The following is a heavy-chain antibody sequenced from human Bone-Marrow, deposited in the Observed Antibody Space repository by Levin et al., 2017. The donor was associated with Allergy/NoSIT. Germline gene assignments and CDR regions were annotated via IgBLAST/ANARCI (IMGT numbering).Heavy chain of an antibody. CDR2: INPNSGGT. CDR3: ASQQAGGYDILTGYYLENYYYMDV. D-gene: IGHD3-9*01. V-gene: IGHV1-2*02. CDR1: GYTFTGYY. Sequence: GASVKVSCKASGYTFTGYYMHWVRQAPGQGLEWMGWINPNSGGTNYAQKFQGRVTMTRDTSISTAYMELSRLRSDDTAVYYCASQQAGGYDILTGYYLENYYYMDVWGKGTTVTVSS. J-gene: IGHJ6*03.